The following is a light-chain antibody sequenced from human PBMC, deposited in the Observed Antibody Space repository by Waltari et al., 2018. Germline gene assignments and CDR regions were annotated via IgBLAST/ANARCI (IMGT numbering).Light chain of an antibody. CDR1: RSVSNTY. CDR2: GKS. CDR3: QHRDHWPPDAT. J-gene: IGKJ3*01. V-gene: IGKV3D-20*02. Sequence: EIVLTQSPGTLSLSPGERATLSCRASRSVSNTYLAWYQQKPGQAPRLLIYGKSTRATGIPARFSGSGSGTDFTLTISSLEAEDFAVYYCQHRDHWPPDATFGPGTKVDI.